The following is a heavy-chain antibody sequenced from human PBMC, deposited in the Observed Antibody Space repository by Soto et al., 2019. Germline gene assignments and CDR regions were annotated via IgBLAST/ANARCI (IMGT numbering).Heavy chain of an antibody. D-gene: IGHD2-2*01. CDR2: IYYSGST. CDR1: GGSISSGDYY. V-gene: IGHV4-30-4*01. J-gene: IGHJ6*02. Sequence: SETLSLTCTVSGGSISSGDYYWSWIRQPPGKGLEWIGYIYYSGSTYYNPSLKSRVTISVDTSKNQFSLKLSSVTAADTAVYYCARDGVVVPAARQDYYYGMDVWGQGTTVTVSS. CDR3: ARDGVVVPAARQDYYYGMDV.